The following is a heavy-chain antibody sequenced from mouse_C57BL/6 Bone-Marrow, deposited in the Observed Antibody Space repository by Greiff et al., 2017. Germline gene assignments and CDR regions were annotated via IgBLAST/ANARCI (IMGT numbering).Heavy chain of an antibody. CDR3: STFDGSYFDF. Sequence: VQLQQSGAELVRPGASVKLSCTASGFTFKDDYIHWVKQRPEQGLEWIGWIDPEIGDTEYTSKFQGKATITADTSSTTAYMQLSSLTSEDTAVYYCSTFDGSYFDFWGQGTPLTVAS. V-gene: IGHV14-4*01. CDR2: IDPEIGDT. D-gene: IGHD2-3*01. J-gene: IGHJ2*01. CDR1: GFTFKDDY.